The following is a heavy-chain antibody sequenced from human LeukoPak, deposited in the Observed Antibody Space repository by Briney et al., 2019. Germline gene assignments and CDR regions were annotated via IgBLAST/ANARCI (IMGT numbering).Heavy chain of an antibody. CDR3: ARETVEMGTTD. CDR1: GFSVSSNY. Sequence: PGGSLRLSCAASGFSVSSNYMSWVRQAPGKGLEWVSVIYSGGSTYYADSVKGRFTISRDNSKDTVYLQMNSLRAEDTAVYYCARETVEMGTTDWGQGTLVTVSS. D-gene: IGHD5-24*01. CDR2: IYSGGST. V-gene: IGHV3-53*01. J-gene: IGHJ4*02.